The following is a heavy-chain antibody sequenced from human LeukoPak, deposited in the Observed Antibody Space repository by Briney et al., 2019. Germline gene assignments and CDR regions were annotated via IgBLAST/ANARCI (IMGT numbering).Heavy chain of an antibody. V-gene: IGHV4-31*03. D-gene: IGHD6-19*01. Sequence: SETLSLTCTVSGGSISSGGYYWSWIRQHPGKGLEWIAYIYYSGSTYYNPSLKSRVTISVDTSKNQFSLKLSSVTAADTAVYYCARGPKTGYSSGWYWGYYYYGMDVWGQGTTVTVSS. J-gene: IGHJ6*02. CDR3: ARGPKTGYSSGWYWGYYYYGMDV. CDR1: GGSISSGGYY. CDR2: IYYSGST.